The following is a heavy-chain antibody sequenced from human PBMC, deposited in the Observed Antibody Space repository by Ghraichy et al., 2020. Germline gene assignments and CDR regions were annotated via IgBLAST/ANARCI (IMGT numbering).Heavy chain of an antibody. Sequence: GGSLRLSCAASGFTFSSYWMSWVRQAPGKGLEWVANIKQDGSEKNYVDSVKGRFTISRDNAKNSLYLQMNSLRAEDTAVYYCATSPYMVRGSEDYWGQGTLVTVSS. CDR2: IKQDGSEK. CDR3: ATSPYMVRGSEDY. V-gene: IGHV3-7*01. J-gene: IGHJ4*02. CDR1: GFTFSSYW. D-gene: IGHD3-10*01.